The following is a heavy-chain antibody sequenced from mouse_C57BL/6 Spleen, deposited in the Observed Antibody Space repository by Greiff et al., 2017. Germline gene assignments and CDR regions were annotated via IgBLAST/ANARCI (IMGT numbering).Heavy chain of an antibody. D-gene: IGHD3-2*02. V-gene: IGHV2-6-1*01. J-gene: IGHJ4*01. CDR2: IWSDGST. CDR1: GFSLTSYG. Sequence: QVQLQQSGPGLVAPSQSLSITCTVSGFSLTSYGVHWVRQPPGKGLEWLVVIWSDGSTPYNSALKSNLSISKDHAKSQVFLKRNSLQTDDTAMYYCARQGSGYDARDYWGQGTSVTVSS. CDR3: ARQGSGYDARDY.